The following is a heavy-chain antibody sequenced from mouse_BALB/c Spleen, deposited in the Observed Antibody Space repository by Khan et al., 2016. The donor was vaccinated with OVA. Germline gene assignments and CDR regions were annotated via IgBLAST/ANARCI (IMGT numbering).Heavy chain of an antibody. CDR3: ARRNYFGYTFAY. CDR1: GYTFTDYY. Sequence: QVQLQQSGAELARPGASVKLSCKASGYTFTDYYINWVKQRTGQGLEWIGEISPGSGDTYYNERFKGKATLTADKSSSTAYMHLSSLTSEASAVXFCARRNYFGYTFAYWGQGTLVTVSA. V-gene: IGHV1-77*01. CDR2: ISPGSGDT. D-gene: IGHD1-2*01. J-gene: IGHJ3*01.